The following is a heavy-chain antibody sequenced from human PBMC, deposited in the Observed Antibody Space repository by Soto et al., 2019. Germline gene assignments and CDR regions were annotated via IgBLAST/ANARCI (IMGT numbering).Heavy chain of an antibody. Sequence: QVLLVQSGAEVKKPGASVKVSCKASGYTFTRYDITWVRQAPGEGLAWMGWTNANRGNTGFEQKYQGRVTMTRNTSISTAYMELSSLRSEDTAVYYCARWLRVAAAGTTYYYYLDVWGKGTTVTFSS. CDR1: GYTFTRYD. J-gene: IGHJ6*03. CDR2: TNANRGNT. V-gene: IGHV1-8*01. D-gene: IGHD6-13*01. CDR3: ARWLRVAAAGTTYYYYLDV.